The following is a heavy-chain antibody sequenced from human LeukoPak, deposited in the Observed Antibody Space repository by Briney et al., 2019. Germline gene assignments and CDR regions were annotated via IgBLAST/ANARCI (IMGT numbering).Heavy chain of an antibody. V-gene: IGHV3-30*02. CDR1: TFTFSDYG. Sequence: GGSLRLSCIGSTFTFSDYGMHWVRQAPGKGLEWVAFIRYDGTKTYYADSAKGRFTISRDNSKNTLYLQMNSLRAEDTAVYYCAKPALVTTVYYYFDYWGQGTLVTVSS. CDR2: IRYDGTKT. D-gene: IGHD4-11*01. J-gene: IGHJ4*02. CDR3: AKPALVTTVYYYFDY.